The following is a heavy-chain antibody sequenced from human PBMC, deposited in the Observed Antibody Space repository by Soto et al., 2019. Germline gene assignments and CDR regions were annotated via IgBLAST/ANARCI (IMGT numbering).Heavy chain of an antibody. Sequence: EVQLVESGGGLVQPGRSLRLSCAASGFTFDDYAMHWVRQVPGKGLEWVSGIHWNSGSIGYGDSVKGRFAISRDNAKNSLHMQMNSLSAEDTAFYYCVKDESINWYSGHFRHWGQGTLVTGSS. CDR2: IHWNSGSI. CDR1: GFTFDDYA. J-gene: IGHJ1*01. CDR3: VKDESINWYSGHFRH. D-gene: IGHD6-13*01. V-gene: IGHV3-9*01.